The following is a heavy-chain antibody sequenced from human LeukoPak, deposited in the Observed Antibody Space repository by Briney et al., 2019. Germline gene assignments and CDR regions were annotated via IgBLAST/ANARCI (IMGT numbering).Heavy chain of an antibody. V-gene: IGHV4-59*08. D-gene: IGHD6-19*01. CDR1: GASTSSRY. J-gene: IGHJ4*02. CDR3: AQTTGWPGFDF. CDR2: IYNAKNT. Sequence: PSETLSLTCSASGASTSSRYWSWIRQFPGGTLEWIGRIYNAKNTKYNPSLTSRVTISVDTSRNQFSLSLTSLTAADTAIYYCAQTTGWPGFDFWGPGALVTVSS.